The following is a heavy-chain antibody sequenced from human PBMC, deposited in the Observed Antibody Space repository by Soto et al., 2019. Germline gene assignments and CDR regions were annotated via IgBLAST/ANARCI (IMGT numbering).Heavy chain of an antibody. CDR3: PLRGLAPADLDS. J-gene: IGHJ4*02. CDR1: GFTFSTYA. Sequence: EVQLLESGGGLVQPGGSLRLSCAASGFTFSTYAMSWDRQTPGKGLEWVSGITGTGGNTYYADSVKGRFTISRDNSKNRLYLQLNSLSAYVAVVYYCPLRGLAPADLDSWVQGTLVTVPS. D-gene: IGHD4-17*01. V-gene: IGHV3-23*01. CDR2: ITGTGGNT.